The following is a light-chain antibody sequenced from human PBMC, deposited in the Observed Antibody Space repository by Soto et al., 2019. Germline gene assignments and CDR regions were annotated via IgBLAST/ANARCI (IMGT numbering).Light chain of an antibody. J-gene: IGKJ1*01. CDR1: QSISSW. CDR2: KAS. V-gene: IGKV1-5*03. CDR3: QQYNSYWT. Sequence: DIQMTQYPSTLSASVGDRVTSTCRASQSISSWLAWYQQKPGKAPKLLIYKASSLESGVPSRFSGSGSGTEFTLSIISLQPDDFATYYCQQYNSYWTFGQGTKV.